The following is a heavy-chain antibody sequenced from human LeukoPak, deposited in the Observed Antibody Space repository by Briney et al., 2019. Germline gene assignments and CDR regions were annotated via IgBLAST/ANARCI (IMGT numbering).Heavy chain of an antibody. V-gene: IGHV3-30-3*01. CDR3: ARDWGEYDLWSGYYYYGMDV. CDR1: GFTFSSYA. D-gene: IGHD3-3*01. Sequence: GRSLRLSCAASGFTFSSYAMHWVRQAPGKGLEWVAVISYDGSNKYYADSVKGRFTISRDNSKNTLYLQMNSLRAEDTAVYYCARDWGEYDLWSGYYYYGMDVWGQGTTVTVSS. CDR2: ISYDGSNK. J-gene: IGHJ6*02.